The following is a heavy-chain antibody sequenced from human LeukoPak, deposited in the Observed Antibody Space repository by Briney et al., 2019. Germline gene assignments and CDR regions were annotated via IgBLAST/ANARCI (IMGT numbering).Heavy chain of an antibody. V-gene: IGHV1-69*13. CDR1: GGTFSSYA. D-gene: IGHD4-23*01. Sequence: SVKVSCKASGGTFSSYAISWVRQAPGQGLEWMGGIIPIFGTANYAQKFQGRVTITADESTSTAYMELSSLRSEDTAVYYCARGDGGNFRGAFDIWGQGTMVTVSS. J-gene: IGHJ3*02. CDR2: IIPIFGTA. CDR3: ARGDGGNFRGAFDI.